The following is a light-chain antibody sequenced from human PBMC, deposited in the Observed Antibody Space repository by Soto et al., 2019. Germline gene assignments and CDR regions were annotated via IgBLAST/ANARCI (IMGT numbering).Light chain of an antibody. CDR2: QTS. J-gene: IGKJ1*01. Sequence: EIVLTQSPATLSSFPGDRVTLSCRASQYINTRLAWYQHRPGQAPRLLIYQTSIRAAGFPARFSASGSVTDFTLTISDVQPADFALYYCHQRQSWPRTFGQGTTVDI. CDR1: QYINTR. CDR3: HQRQSWPRT. V-gene: IGKV3-11*01.